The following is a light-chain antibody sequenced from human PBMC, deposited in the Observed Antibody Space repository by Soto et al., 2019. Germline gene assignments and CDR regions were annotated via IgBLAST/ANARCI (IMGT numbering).Light chain of an antibody. CDR1: QSVRSS. Sequence: EIVMTQSPGTLSVSPGERATLFCRASQSVRSSLAWYQQKPGQAPRLLIYGASNRATGIPDRFSGSGSGTDFTLTISRLEPEDFAVYYCQQYGSSPTWTFGQGTKVDIK. V-gene: IGKV3-20*01. CDR3: QQYGSSPTWT. J-gene: IGKJ1*01. CDR2: GAS.